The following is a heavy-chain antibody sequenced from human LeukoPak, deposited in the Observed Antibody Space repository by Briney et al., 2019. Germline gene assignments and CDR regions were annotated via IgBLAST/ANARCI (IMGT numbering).Heavy chain of an antibody. D-gene: IGHD6-19*01. CDR3: ARDLKAVAGPDY. J-gene: IGHJ4*02. CDR1: GGTFSSYA. Sequence: SVKVSCKASGGTFSSYAISWVRQAPGQGLEWMGRIIPILGIANYAQKFQGRVTITADKSTSTAYMELSSLRSEDTAVYYCARDLKAVAGPDYWGQGTLVTVSS. V-gene: IGHV1-69*04. CDR2: IIPILGIA.